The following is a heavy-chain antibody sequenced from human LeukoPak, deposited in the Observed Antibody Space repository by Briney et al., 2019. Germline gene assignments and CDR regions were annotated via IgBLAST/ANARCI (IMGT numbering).Heavy chain of an antibody. J-gene: IGHJ4*02. CDR1: GYTFTSYG. CDR2: INAGNGNT. D-gene: IGHD4-17*01. CDR3: ARSWLPDYGDYEPLDY. V-gene: IGHV1-3*01. Sequence: ASVKVSCKASGYTFTSYGISWVRQAPGQRLEWMGWINAGNGNTKYSQKFQGRVTITRDTSASTAYMELSSLRSEDTAVYYCARSWLPDYGDYEPLDYWGQGTLVTVSS.